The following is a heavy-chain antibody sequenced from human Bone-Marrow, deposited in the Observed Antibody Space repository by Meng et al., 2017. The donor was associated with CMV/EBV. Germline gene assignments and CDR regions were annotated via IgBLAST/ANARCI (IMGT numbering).Heavy chain of an antibody. D-gene: IGHD2-2*01. J-gene: IGHJ3*02. V-gene: IGHV3-66*02. CDR1: GFTVSSNY. CDR3: ASGTYCSSTSCTNAFDI. Sequence: GGSLRLSCAASGFTVSSNYMSWVRQAPGKGLVWVSVIYSGGSTYYADSVKGRFTMSRDNSKNTVYLQMNSLRAEDTAVYYCASGTYCSSTSCTNAFDIWGQGTMVTVSS. CDR2: IYSGGST.